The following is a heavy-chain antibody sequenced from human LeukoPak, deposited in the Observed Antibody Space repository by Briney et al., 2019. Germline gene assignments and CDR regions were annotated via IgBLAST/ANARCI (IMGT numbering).Heavy chain of an antibody. V-gene: IGHV3-23*01. CDR2: ISDSGGST. CDR1: GFTFTSYA. CDR3: ARGLRDGYNYPFGY. J-gene: IGHJ4*02. D-gene: IGHD5-24*01. Sequence: GGSLRLSCSASGFTFTSYAMTWVRQAPGMGLEWVSSISDSGGSTYYAASVKGRFTISRDNSKNTLYVQLNSLGAEDTAIYYRARGLRDGYNYPFGYWGQGTLVTVSS.